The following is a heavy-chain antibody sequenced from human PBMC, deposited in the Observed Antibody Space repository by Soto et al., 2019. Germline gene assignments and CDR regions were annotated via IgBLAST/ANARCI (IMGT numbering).Heavy chain of an antibody. D-gene: IGHD6-6*01. CDR1: GFTFSSYA. V-gene: IGHV3-30-3*01. CDR2: ISYDGSNK. Sequence: QVQLVESGGGVVQPGRSLRLSCAASGFTFSSYAMHWVRQAPGKGLEWVAVISYDGSNKYYADSVKGRFTISRDNSKNTLYLQMNSLRAEDTAVYYCARAVAARRGRDYWGQGTLVTVSS. J-gene: IGHJ4*02. CDR3: ARAVAARRGRDY.